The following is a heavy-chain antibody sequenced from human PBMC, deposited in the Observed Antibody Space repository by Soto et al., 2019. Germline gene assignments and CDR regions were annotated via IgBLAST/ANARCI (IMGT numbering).Heavy chain of an antibody. CDR1: GYTFTSYG. CDR3: VRDPDGHIDFDY. Sequence: QVQLVQSGAEVKEPGASVKISCKASGYTFTSYGISWVRQAPGQGLEWMSWISAYNGDTNYAQKVQGRVTMTTDTSTSTAVMELRSLRFDDTAVYYCVRDPDGHIDFDYWGQGTLVTVSS. J-gene: IGHJ4*02. V-gene: IGHV1-18*01. CDR2: ISAYNGDT.